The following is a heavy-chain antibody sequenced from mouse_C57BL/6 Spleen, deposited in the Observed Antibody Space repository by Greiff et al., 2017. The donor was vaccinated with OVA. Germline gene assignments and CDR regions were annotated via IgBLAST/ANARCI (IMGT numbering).Heavy chain of an antibody. CDR2: IDPSDSYT. V-gene: IGHV1-69*01. CDR1: GYTFTSYW. J-gene: IGHJ3*01. CDR3: ARSEPEPVAY. Sequence: QVQLQQPGAELVMPGASVKLSCKASGYTFTSYWMHWVKQRPGQGLEWIGEIDPSDSYTNYNQKFKGKSTLTVDKSSSTAYMQLSSLTSEYAAVYYCARSEPEPVAYWGQGTLVTVSA.